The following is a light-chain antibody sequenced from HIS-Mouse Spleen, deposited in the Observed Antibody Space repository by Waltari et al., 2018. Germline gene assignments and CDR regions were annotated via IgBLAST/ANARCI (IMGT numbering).Light chain of an antibody. Sequence: QSVLTQPPSASGTPGPRVTISCSGSSSNLGSNYVYWSQQLPGTAPKLLIYRNNQRPSGVPDRFSGSKSGTSASLAISGLRSEDEADYYCAAWDDSLSGHVVFGGGTKLTVL. V-gene: IGLV1-47*01. CDR3: AAWDDSLSGHVV. J-gene: IGLJ2*01. CDR2: RNN. CDR1: SSNLGSNY.